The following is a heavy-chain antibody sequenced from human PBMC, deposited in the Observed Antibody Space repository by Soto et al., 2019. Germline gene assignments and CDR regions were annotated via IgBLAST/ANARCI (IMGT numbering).Heavy chain of an antibody. J-gene: IGHJ6*02. V-gene: IGHV1-18*04. Sequence: ASVKVSCKSSGYTFTSYGISWVRQAPGQGLEWMGWISAYNGNTNYAQKLQGRVTMTTDTSTSTAYMELMSLRSDDTAVYYCARGLGTIFPYGMDVWGQGTTVTVSS. CDR3: ARGLGTIFPYGMDV. D-gene: IGHD3-3*01. CDR1: GYTFTSYG. CDR2: ISAYNGNT.